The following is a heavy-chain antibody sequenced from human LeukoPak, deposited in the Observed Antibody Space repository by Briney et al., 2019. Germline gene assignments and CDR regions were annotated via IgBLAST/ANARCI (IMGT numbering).Heavy chain of an antibody. CDR3: ARSMSYYGAGSYYSHYYMDV. V-gene: IGHV3-66*01. D-gene: IGHD3-10*01. CDR2: LYSSGST. Sequence: PGGSLRLSCAASGLTVSTNYMSWVRQAPGKGLEWVSVLYSSGSTYYTDSVKGRFTISRDNSKNTLYLQMNSLRVEDTAVYYCARSMSYYGAGSYYSHYYMDVWGKGTTVTISS. CDR1: GLTVSTNY. J-gene: IGHJ6*03.